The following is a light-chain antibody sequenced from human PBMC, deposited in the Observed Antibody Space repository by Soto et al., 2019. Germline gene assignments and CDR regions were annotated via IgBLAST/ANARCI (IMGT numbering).Light chain of an antibody. CDR3: SSYAGTHIV. CDR1: SRDVGGYNY. V-gene: IGLV2-8*01. Sequence: QSVLTQPPSASASPGQSVTISCTGTSRDVGGYNYVSWYQQHPGKAPKLMIYDVSKRPSGVPDRFSGSKSGNTASLPVSGLQAEDEADYYCSSYAGTHIVFGTGTKVTVL. CDR2: DVS. J-gene: IGLJ1*01.